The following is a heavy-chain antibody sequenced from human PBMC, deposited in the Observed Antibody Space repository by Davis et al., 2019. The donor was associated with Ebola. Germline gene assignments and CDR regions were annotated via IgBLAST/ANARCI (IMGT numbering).Heavy chain of an antibody. CDR1: GYTFTYRY. J-gene: IGHJ3*02. D-gene: IGHD2-2*01. CDR2: ITPFNGNT. CDR3: ASSIVVVPAASDAFDI. Sequence: VSCKASGYTFTYRYLHWVRQAPGQALEWMGWITPFNGNTNYAQKFQDRVTITRDRSMSTAYMELSSLRSEDTAMYYCASSIVVVPAASDAFDIWGQGTMVTVSS. V-gene: IGHV1-45*02.